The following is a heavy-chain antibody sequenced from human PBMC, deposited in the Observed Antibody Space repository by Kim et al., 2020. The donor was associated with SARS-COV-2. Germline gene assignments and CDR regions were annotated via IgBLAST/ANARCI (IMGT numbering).Heavy chain of an antibody. CDR1: GFAFSSYA. J-gene: IGHJ4*02. Sequence: GGSLRLSCGTSGFAFSSYAMMWVRQTPEKGLEWVATIDGPTTNTHYPDSVKGRFTISRDNSQNTVYLHMSSLRAEDTAIYYCATWLQSHFDYWGQGTLVT. V-gene: IGHV3-23*01. CDR3: ATWLQSHFDY. CDR2: IDGPTTNT. D-gene: IGHD5-12*01.